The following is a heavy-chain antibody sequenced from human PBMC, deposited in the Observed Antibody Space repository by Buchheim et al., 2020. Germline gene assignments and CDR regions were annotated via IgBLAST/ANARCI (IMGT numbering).Heavy chain of an antibody. J-gene: IGHJ5*02. D-gene: IGHD2-15*01. CDR2: IWFDGSNK. CDR3: ARDGGYCSGASCFNWFDP. CDR1: GFTFSNYG. V-gene: IGHV3-33*01. Sequence: VQLLESGGGLVQPGGSLRLSCAASGFTFSNYGMHWVRQAPGKGLEWVAVIWFDGSNKYYADSVKGRFTISRDNSKNTLYLLMNSLRAEDTAVYYCARDGGYCSGASCFNWFDPWGQGIL.